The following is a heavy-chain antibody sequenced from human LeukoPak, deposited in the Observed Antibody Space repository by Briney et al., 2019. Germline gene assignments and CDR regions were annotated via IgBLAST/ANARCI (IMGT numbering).Heavy chain of an antibody. D-gene: IGHD4-23*01. V-gene: IGHV3-23*01. J-gene: IGHJ4*02. Sequence: GGSLRLSCAASGFTFSTYVMTWVRQAPGKGLEWVSTISGSGDTTYYADSVKGRFTISRDNSKNTLYLQMNSLRAEDTAVYYCAKAPYGGFDYWGQGTLVTVSS. CDR1: GFTFSTYV. CDR2: ISGSGDTT. CDR3: AKAPYGGFDY.